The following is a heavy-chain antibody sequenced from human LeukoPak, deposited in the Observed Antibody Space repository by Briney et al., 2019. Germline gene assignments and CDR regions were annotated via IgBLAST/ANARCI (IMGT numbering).Heavy chain of an antibody. CDR1: GFTFSDYG. V-gene: IGHV3-7*01. CDR2: IKEDGSEK. J-gene: IGHJ5*02. Sequence: GGSLRHTCAASGFTFSDYGMHWVRQAPGKGLEWVANIKEDGSEKYYVDSVKGRFTISRDNAKNSLYLQMSSLRAKDTAVYYCARGVSKNPWGQGTLVTVSS. CDR3: ARGVSKNP.